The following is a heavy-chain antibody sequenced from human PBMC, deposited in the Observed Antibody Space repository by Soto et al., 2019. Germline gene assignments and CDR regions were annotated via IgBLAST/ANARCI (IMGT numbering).Heavy chain of an antibody. D-gene: IGHD3-10*01. CDR1: GFTFSSYG. V-gene: IGHV3-33*01. Sequence: PGGSLRLSCAASGFTFSSYGMHWVRQAPGKGLEWVAVIWYDGSNKYYADSVKGRFTISRDNSKNTLYLQMDSLRAEDTAVYYWARGFWELYLLFDDWGQGTPVSVSS. CDR3: ARGFWELYLLFDD. CDR2: IWYDGSNK. J-gene: IGHJ4*02.